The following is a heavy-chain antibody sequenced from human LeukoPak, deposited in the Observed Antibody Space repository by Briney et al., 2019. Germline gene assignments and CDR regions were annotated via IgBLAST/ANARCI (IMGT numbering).Heavy chain of an antibody. CDR2: IDNDGSKT. J-gene: IGHJ4*02. Sequence: GGSLRLSCAASGFTFFNYAMNWVRQAPGKGLEWVSDIDNDGSKTYYIDSVKGRFTISRDNSKNTMYLQINSLRAEDTALYYCAKGEAAAGTRRLDYWGQGTRVTVSS. D-gene: IGHD6-13*01. CDR3: AKGEAAAGTRRLDY. V-gene: IGHV3-23*03. CDR1: GFTFFNYA.